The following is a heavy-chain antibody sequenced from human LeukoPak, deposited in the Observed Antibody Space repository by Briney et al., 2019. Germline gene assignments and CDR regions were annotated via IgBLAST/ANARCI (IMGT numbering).Heavy chain of an antibody. D-gene: IGHD3-10*01. CDR2: ITYDGSNT. V-gene: IGHV3-30*04. CDR3: ARPGGYAFDL. Sequence: PGTSLRLSCTASGFIFSTYAFHWVRQAPGKGPEWMAFITYDGSNTYFADSVKGRFTLSRDNSKNALYLQMNSLRPADAGVYYCARPGGYAFDLWGEGTMVTVSS. J-gene: IGHJ3*01. CDR1: GFIFSTYA.